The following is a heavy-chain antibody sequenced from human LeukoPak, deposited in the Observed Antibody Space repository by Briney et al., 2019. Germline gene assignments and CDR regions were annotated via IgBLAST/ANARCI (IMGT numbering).Heavy chain of an antibody. CDR2: INGSGGST. V-gene: IGHV3-23*01. J-gene: IGHJ6*02. CDR1: GFTFSSYA. CDR3: AKASSSWFDYYYGMDV. Sequence: GASLRLSCAASGFTFSSYAMSWVRQAPGKGLEWVSAINGSGGSTYYADSVKGRFTISRDNSKNTLYLQMNSLRAEDTAVYYCAKASSSWFDYYYGMDVWGQGTTVTVSS. D-gene: IGHD6-13*01.